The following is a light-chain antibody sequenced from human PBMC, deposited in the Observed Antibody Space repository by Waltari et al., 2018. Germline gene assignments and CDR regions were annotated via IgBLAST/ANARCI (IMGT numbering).Light chain of an antibody. J-gene: IGLJ1*01. V-gene: IGLV3-21*02. CDR2: EDT. Sequence: VLTQSPSVSVAPGQTARITCRGDSIAGTSIHWYQKKPGQAPVVVVYEDTDRPSGIPARFSGTSSGKTATLTITSIEAGDEADYYCLVWNSNIDPVFGPGTEVTV. CDR1: SIAGTS. CDR3: LVWNSNIDPV.